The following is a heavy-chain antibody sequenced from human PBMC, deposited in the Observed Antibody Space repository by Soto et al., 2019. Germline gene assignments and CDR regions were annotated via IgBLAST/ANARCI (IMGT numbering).Heavy chain of an antibody. CDR2: IVVGSGNT. CDR3: AASPGYCSGGSCTN. V-gene: IGHV1-58*02. J-gene: IGHJ4*02. D-gene: IGHD2-15*01. CDR1: GFTFTSSA. Sequence: ASVKVSCKASGFTFTSSAMQWVRQARGQRLEWIGWIVVGSGNTNYAQKFQERVTITRDMSTSTAYMELSSLRSEDTAVYYCAASPGYCSGGSCTNWGQGTLVTVSS.